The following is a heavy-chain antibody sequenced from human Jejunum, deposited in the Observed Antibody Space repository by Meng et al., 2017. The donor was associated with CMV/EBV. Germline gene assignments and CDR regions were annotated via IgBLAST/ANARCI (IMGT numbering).Heavy chain of an antibody. Sequence: SGFTFGSYAMSWVRRAPGKGLEWVSVIYGAASSIYYADSVKGRFTISRDDSKNTLYLQMNALRAEDTAVYYCAKLPRKAATYFDYWGQGTLVTVSS. CDR3: AKLPRKAATYFDY. D-gene: IGHD6-25*01. CDR1: GFTFGSYA. CDR2: IYGAASSI. V-gene: IGHV3-23*03. J-gene: IGHJ4*02.